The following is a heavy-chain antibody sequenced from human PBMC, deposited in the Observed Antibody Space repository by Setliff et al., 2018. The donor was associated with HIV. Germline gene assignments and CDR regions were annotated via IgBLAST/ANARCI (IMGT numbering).Heavy chain of an antibody. Sequence: PSETLSLTCNVYGASITNSNSYWGWIRQPPGKGLEWIGSIYESGSPYYNSSLKSRVTISVDTSKNQFSLNLSSVTAADTAVYYCARQTYKSGRYDSWGQGTLVTVSS. CDR2: IYESGSP. CDR3: ARQTYKSGRYDS. D-gene: IGHD3-3*01. J-gene: IGHJ5*01. V-gene: IGHV4-39*01. CDR1: GASITNSNSY.